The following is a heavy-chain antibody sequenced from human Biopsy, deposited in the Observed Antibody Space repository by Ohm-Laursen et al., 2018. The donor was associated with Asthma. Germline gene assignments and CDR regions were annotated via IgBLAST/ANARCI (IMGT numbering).Heavy chain of an antibody. D-gene: IGHD2-2*01. J-gene: IGHJ4*02. Sequence: SSVKVSCKSLGGTFNTYVIGWVRQALGQGLEWMGGINSVFGTTTYPQKFQDRVTITADDSTSTVYMELSSPRSEDTAVYYCARKAGSCISRTCYSLDFWGQGTLVTVSS. V-gene: IGHV1-69*01. CDR1: GGTFNTYV. CDR3: ARKAGSCISRTCYSLDF. CDR2: INSVFGTT.